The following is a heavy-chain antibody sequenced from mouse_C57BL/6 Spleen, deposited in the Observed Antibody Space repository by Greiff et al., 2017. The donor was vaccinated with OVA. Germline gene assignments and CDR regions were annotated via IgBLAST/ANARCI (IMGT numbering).Heavy chain of an antibody. CDR2: IYPGDGDT. D-gene: IGHD2-12*01. V-gene: IGHV1-80*01. Sequence: QVQLQQSGAELVKPGASVKISCKASGYAFSSYWMNWVKQRPGKGLEWIGQIYPGDGDTNYNGKFKGKATLTADKSSSTAYMQLSSLTSEDSAVYFCARGDSYLYAMDYWGQGTSVTVSS. J-gene: IGHJ4*01. CDR3: ARGDSYLYAMDY. CDR1: GYAFSSYW.